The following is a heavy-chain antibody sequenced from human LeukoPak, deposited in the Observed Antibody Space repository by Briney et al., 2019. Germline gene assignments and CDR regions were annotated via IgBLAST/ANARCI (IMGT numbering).Heavy chain of an antibody. Sequence: SETLSLTCTVSGGSISSYYWSWIRQPPGKGLEWIGYIYYSGSTNYNPSLKSRVTISVDTSKNQFSLKLSSVTAAETAVYYCAREKSGYYSYDYWGQGTLVTVSS. CDR1: GGSISSYY. CDR2: IYYSGST. V-gene: IGHV4-59*01. J-gene: IGHJ4*02. CDR3: AREKSGYYSYDY. D-gene: IGHD3-22*01.